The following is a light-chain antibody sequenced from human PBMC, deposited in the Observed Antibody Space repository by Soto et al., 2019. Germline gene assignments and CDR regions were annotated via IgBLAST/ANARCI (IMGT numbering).Light chain of an antibody. CDR2: AAS. V-gene: IGKV3-20*01. CDR3: QQYGSSLI. Sequence: EIVLTQSPGTLSLSPGERATLSCRASQSVSSTYLAWYQQKPGQAPRLLIYAASSRATGIPDRFSGSGSGTDFTLTISRMEPEDFAVYYCQQYGSSLIFGGGTKVDIK. J-gene: IGKJ4*01. CDR1: QSVSSTY.